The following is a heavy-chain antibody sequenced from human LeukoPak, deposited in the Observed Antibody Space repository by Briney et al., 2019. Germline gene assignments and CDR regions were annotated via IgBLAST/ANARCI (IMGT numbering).Heavy chain of an antibody. CDR2: INPNSGGT. CDR3: ARDLYVFGVPSSRHAFDI. V-gene: IGHV1-2*02. J-gene: IGHJ3*02. Sequence: ASVKVSCKASGYTFTGYYMHWVRHAPGQGLEWMGWINPNSGGTNYAQKFQGRVTMTRDTSISTAYMELSRLRSDDTAVYYCARDLYVFGVPSSRHAFDIWGQGTMVTVSS. D-gene: IGHD2/OR15-2a*01. CDR1: GYTFTGYY.